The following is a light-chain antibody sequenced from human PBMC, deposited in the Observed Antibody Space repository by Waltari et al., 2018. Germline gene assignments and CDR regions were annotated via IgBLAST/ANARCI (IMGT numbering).Light chain of an antibody. CDR1: QSVSTY. CDR2: DAS. CDR3: QKYGTLPAT. Sequence: EIVLTQSPGTLSLSPGQRATLSCRASQSVSTYLAWYLQKPGQAPRLLIYDASTRATGIPDRFSGSGSGTDFSLTISRLESEDFAVYYCQKYGTLPATFGQGTKVEI. J-gene: IGKJ1*01. V-gene: IGKV3-20*01.